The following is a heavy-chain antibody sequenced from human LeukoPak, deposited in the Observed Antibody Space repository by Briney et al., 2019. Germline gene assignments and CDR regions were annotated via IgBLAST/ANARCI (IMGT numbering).Heavy chain of an antibody. V-gene: IGHV3-48*03. CDR1: GFTFSSYE. CDR2: ISSSGSTI. CDR3: ARDAGGRTQREGWFDP. Sequence: GGSLRLSCAASGFTFSSYEMNWVRQAPGKGLEWVSYISSSGSTIYYADSVRGRFTISRDNARNSLYLQMNSLRVEDTAIYYCARDAGGRTQREGWFDPWGQGTLVTVSS. D-gene: IGHD1-1*01. J-gene: IGHJ5*02.